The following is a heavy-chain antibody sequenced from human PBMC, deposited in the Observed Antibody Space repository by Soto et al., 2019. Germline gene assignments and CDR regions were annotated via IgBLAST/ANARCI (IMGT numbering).Heavy chain of an antibody. CDR2: ISSSGSTI. CDR3: ARVGIAVAGTFGPYCYYGMDV. Sequence: PGGSLRLSCAASGFTFSSYEMNWVRQAPGKGLEWVSYISSSGSTIYYADSVKGRFTISRDNAKNSLYLQMNSLRAEDTAVYYCARVGIAVAGTFGPYCYYGMDVWGQGTTVTVSS. V-gene: IGHV3-48*03. D-gene: IGHD6-19*01. CDR1: GFTFSSYE. J-gene: IGHJ6*02.